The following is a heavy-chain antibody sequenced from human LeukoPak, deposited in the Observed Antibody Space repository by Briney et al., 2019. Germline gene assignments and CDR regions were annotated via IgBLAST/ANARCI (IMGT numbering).Heavy chain of an antibody. V-gene: IGHV3-21*01. CDR3: SRTDCSITNCPVAMDV. CDR2: ISSSSGFI. J-gene: IGHJ6*02. Sequence: PGGSLRLSCAASGFTFSSYSMNWVRQAPGKGLGWVSSISSSSGFIYYADSVRGRFTISRDNAKNSLFLQMNSLRAEDTAVYYRSRTDCSITNCPVAMDVWGQGTTVTVSS. CDR1: GFTFSSYS. D-gene: IGHD2-2*01.